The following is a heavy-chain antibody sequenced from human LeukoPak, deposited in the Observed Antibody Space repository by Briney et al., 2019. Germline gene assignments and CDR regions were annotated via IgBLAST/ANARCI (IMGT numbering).Heavy chain of an antibody. CDR3: ASDTGYSSSWYGY. CDR2: INHSGST. V-gene: IGHV4-39*07. Sequence: PSETLSLTCTVSGGSISSSSYYWGWIRQPPGKGLEWIGEINHSGSTNYNPSLKSRVTISVDTSKNQFSLKLSSVTAADTAVYYCASDTGYSSSWYGYWGQGTLVTVSS. D-gene: IGHD6-13*01. CDR1: GGSISSSSYY. J-gene: IGHJ4*02.